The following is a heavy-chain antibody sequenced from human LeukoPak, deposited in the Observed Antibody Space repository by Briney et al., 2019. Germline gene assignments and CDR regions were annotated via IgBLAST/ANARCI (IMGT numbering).Heavy chain of an antibody. CDR1: GFTFSSYA. CDR2: ISGSGGDT. Sequence: GGSLRLSCAASGFTFSSYAMSWVRQAPGRGLAWVSAISGSGGDTYYADSVKGRLTISRDSSKNTLYLQMNSLRAEDTAVYYCAKDQGYCSSTSCYADYWGQGTLVTVSS. D-gene: IGHD2-2*01. CDR3: AKDQGYCSSTSCYADY. V-gene: IGHV3-23*01. J-gene: IGHJ4*02.